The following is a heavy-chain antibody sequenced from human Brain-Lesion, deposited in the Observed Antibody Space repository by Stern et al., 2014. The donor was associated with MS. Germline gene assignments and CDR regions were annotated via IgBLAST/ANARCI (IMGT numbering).Heavy chain of an antibody. J-gene: IGHJ4*02. V-gene: IGHV4-39*02. CDR3: ARGAGVFDS. D-gene: IGHD6-19*01. Sequence: VQLEESGPGLVKPSETLSLTCTVSGGSIGRSSYYWGWIRQPPGKGLEWIGNIFYTGSTFYDPSLKSPVTISLDPSNKQFPLGLNSVTAADTAVYYCARGAGVFDSWGQGTLVTVSP. CDR1: GGSIGRSSYY. CDR2: IFYTGST.